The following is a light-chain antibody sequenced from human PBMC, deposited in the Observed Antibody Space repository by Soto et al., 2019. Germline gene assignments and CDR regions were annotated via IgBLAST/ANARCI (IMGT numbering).Light chain of an antibody. Sequence: EVVLTQSPAILSLSPGERATLSCRASQSVGNFLTWYQQKPGQAPRLLIYDASTRATGIPARFSGSGSGTDFTLTISSLEPEDFAVYYCQQRSNWPPLTLGGGTKVEIK. CDR3: QQRSNWPPLT. CDR1: QSVGNF. J-gene: IGKJ4*01. CDR2: DAS. V-gene: IGKV3-11*01.